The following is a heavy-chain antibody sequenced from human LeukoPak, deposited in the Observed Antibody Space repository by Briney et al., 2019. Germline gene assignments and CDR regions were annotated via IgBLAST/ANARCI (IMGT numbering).Heavy chain of an antibody. D-gene: IGHD2-21*02. CDR1: GFTFSNYYW. CDR3: ARDRRETYCGGDCYSGSIDY. J-gene: IGHJ4*02. CDR2: INSDGSST. Sequence: GRSLRLSCAAYGFTFSNYYWMHWVRQAPGKGLVWVSRINSDGSSTSYADSVKGRFTISRDNAKNTLYLQMNTLRAEDTAVYYCARDRRETYCGGDCYSGSIDYWGQGTLVTVSS. V-gene: IGHV3-74*01.